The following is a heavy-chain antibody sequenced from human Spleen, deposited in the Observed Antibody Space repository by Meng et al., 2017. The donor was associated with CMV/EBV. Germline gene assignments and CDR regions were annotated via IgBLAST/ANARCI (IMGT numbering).Heavy chain of an antibody. D-gene: IGHD2-2*01. CDR1: GFSFTTYS. J-gene: IGHJ4*02. V-gene: IGHV3-21*01. Sequence: GGSLRLSCAASGFSFTTYSMKWVRQAPGKGLEWVSSISSSTGYTYYEDSVKGRFTISRDNAKNSLYLQMNSLRAEDTAVYYCARTQYQLLSSPTYYFDYWGQGTLVTVSS. CDR3: ARTQYQLLSSPTYYFDY. CDR2: ISSSTGYT.